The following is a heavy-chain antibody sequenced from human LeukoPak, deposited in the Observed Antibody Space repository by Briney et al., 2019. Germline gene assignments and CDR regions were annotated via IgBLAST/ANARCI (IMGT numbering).Heavy chain of an antibody. CDR2: IRYDGSKK. D-gene: IGHD3-9*01. CDR1: GFIFSSYG. Sequence: PGGSLGLSCAASGFIFSSYGMHWVRQAPGKGLEWVAFIRYDGSKKYYADSVKGRFTISRDNSKNTLYLQMNSLRAEDTAVYYCAKTGNYDILTGLMDYFDYWGQGTLVTVSS. J-gene: IGHJ4*02. V-gene: IGHV3-30*02. CDR3: AKTGNYDILTGLMDYFDY.